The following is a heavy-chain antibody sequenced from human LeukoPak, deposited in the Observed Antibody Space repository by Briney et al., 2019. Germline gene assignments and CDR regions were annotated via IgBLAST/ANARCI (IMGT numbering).Heavy chain of an antibody. V-gene: IGHV4-38-2*02. J-gene: IGHJ4*02. CDR3: ARAQDFSDSSGPNYLDF. Sequence: WIRQSPGKGLEWIGSFSHRGGSYHNPSLKSRVTISVDTSKNQFSLKLLSVTAADTAVYYCARAQDFSDSSGPNYLDFWGQGILVTVSS. CDR2: FSHRGGS. D-gene: IGHD3-22*01.